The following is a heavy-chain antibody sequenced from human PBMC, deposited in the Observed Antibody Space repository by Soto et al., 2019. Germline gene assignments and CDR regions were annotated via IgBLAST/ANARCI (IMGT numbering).Heavy chain of an antibody. J-gene: IGHJ5*02. CDR2: INHSGST. CDR3: ARMRFGGLGWFDP. Sequence: SETLSLTCAVYGGSFIGYYCSCIRHPPVKWLEWIGEINHSGSTNYNPSLKSRVTISVDTSKNQFSLKLSSVTAADTAVYYCARMRFGGLGWFDPWGQGTLVTVSS. V-gene: IGHV4-34*01. CDR1: GGSFIGYY. D-gene: IGHD3-10*01.